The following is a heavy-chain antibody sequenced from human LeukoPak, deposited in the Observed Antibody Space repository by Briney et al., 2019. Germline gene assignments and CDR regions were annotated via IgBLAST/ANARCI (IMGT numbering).Heavy chain of an antibody. J-gene: IGHJ4*02. CDR1: GFTFSSYA. CDR3: AKIMDYDFWSGYPTFDY. Sequence: PGGSLRLSCAASGFTFSSYAMSWVRQAPGKGLEWVSAISGSGGSTYYADSVKGRFTISRDNSKNTLYLQMNSLRAEDTAVYYCAKIMDYDFWSGYPTFDYWGQGTLVTVSS. CDR2: ISGSGGST. D-gene: IGHD3-3*01. V-gene: IGHV3-23*01.